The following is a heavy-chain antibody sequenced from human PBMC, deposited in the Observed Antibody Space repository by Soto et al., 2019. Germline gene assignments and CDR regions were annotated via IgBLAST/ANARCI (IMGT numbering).Heavy chain of an antibody. J-gene: IGHJ4*02. D-gene: IGHD6-13*01. CDR2: IIPIFGTA. CDR3: ARGLSGSDSELIAAAGH. V-gene: IGHV1-69*12. Sequence: QVQLVQSGAEVKKPGSSVKVSCKASGGTFSSYAISWVRQAPGQGLEWMGGIIPIFGTANYAQKFQGRVTLTEAESTSTAYMELSSLRSEDTAVYYCARGLSGSDSELIAAAGHWGQGTLVTVSS. CDR1: GGTFSSYA.